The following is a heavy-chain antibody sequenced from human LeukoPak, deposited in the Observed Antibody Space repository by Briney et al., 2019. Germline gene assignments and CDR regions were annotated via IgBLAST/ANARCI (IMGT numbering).Heavy chain of an antibody. J-gene: IGHJ4*02. V-gene: IGHV4-59*01. Sequence: PSETLSLTCTVSGGSINSYYWSWIRQPPGEGLEWIGYIYYSGSTSYNPSLKSRLTISVDTSKNQFSLKLNSVTAADTAVYYCARLLYSYGKYYFDYWGQGTLVTVSS. CDR1: GGSINSYY. D-gene: IGHD5-18*01. CDR3: ARLLYSYGKYYFDY. CDR2: IYYSGST.